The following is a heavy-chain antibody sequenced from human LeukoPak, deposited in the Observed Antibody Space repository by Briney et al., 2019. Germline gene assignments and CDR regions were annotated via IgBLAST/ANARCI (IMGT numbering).Heavy chain of an antibody. CDR2: ISGSGGRT. CDR1: GFIFCSYA. CDR3: AKEDGPQTWLVEGSFDY. D-gene: IGHD6-19*01. V-gene: IGHV3-23*01. Sequence: PGGSLRLSCAASGFIFCSYAMDWVRQAPGKGLEWVSGISGSGGRTHYADSVKGRFTILRDNSKNTLYLQMNSLRAEDTAVYYCAKEDGPQTWLVEGSFDYWSQGTLVTVSS. J-gene: IGHJ4*02.